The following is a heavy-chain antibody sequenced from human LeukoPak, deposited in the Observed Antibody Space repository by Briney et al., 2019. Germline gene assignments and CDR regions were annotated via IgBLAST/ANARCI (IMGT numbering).Heavy chain of an antibody. Sequence: PGGFLRLSCEASGFTFSSHWMSWVRQAPGKGLEWVANIKQDGSEKYYVGSVKGRFTISRDNAKNSLHLQMSSLRAEDTAVYYCARSMTTGLVYFDYWGQGTLVTVSS. CDR2: IKQDGSEK. CDR1: GFTFSSHW. V-gene: IGHV3-7*01. CDR3: ARSMTTGLVYFDY. D-gene: IGHD4-17*01. J-gene: IGHJ4*02.